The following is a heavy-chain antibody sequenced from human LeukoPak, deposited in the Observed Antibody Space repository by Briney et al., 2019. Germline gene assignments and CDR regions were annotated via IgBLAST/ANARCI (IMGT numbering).Heavy chain of an antibody. D-gene: IGHD6-19*01. CDR2: IKQDGSER. Sequence: PGGSLRLSCAASGFTFSSYWMTWVRQAPGKGLEWVANIKQDGSERNYADSVKGRFTISRDNAKNSLYLQMNTLRDEDTAVYYCATGAGCGYWGQGTLATVSS. J-gene: IGHJ4*02. CDR1: GFTFSSYW. CDR3: ATGAGCGY. V-gene: IGHV3-7*03.